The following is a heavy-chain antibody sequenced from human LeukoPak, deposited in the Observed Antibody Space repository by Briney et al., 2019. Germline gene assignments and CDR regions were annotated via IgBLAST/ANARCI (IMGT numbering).Heavy chain of an antibody. V-gene: IGHV4-59*08. J-gene: IGHJ1*01. CDR2: IYYSGTT. CDR1: GGSISSYY. CDR3: ARHGTVAGPFQH. Sequence: SETLSLTCTVSGGSISSYYWSWIRQPPGKALDWIGYIYYSGTTNYNPSLKSRVTMSVDTFKNQFSLKLNSTTAADTAVYYCARHGTVAGPFQHWGQGTLVAVSS. D-gene: IGHD2-8*02.